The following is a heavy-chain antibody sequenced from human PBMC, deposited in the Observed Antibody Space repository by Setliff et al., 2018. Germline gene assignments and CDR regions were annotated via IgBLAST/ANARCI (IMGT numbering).Heavy chain of an antibody. D-gene: IGHD5-18*01. V-gene: IGHV3-21*01. CDR2: ISPDSYYI. Sequence: PGGSLRLSCAASGFTFSSYSMHWVRQTPGKGLEWVSSISPDSYYIYYADSIKGRFTISRDNAKSSLYRQMNSLRAEDTAVYYCARAADSYGPPRSYMDVWGKGTTVTVSS. CDR3: ARAADSYGPPRSYMDV. CDR1: GFTFSSYS. J-gene: IGHJ6*03.